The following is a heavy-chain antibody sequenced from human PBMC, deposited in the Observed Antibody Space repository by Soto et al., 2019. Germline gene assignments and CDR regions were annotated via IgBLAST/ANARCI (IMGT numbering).Heavy chain of an antibody. Sequence: LRLSCAASGLTFNNYAMSWVRQAPGKGLEWVSFISGSGNSTSYADSVKGRFTLSRDNSKNTMYMQMNNLRAEDTAVYYCASFGEFLDVWGQGTTVTVSS. J-gene: IGHJ6*02. CDR1: GLTFNNYA. CDR3: ASFGEFLDV. CDR2: ISGSGNST. D-gene: IGHD3-10*01. V-gene: IGHV3-23*01.